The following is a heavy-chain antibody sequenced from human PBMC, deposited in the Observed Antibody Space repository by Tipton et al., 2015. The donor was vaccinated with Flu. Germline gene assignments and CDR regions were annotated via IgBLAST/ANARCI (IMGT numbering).Heavy chain of an antibody. Sequence: SLRLSCAASGITFSAYAMSWVRQAPGKGLEWVSSITRSGGTTYYADSVKGRFTISRDNSKDKVYVQMNSLRAEDTAVYYRAKGYGSPDVWGQGTTVTVSS. CDR3: AKGYGSPDV. D-gene: IGHD6-19*01. CDR2: ITRSGGTT. CDR1: GITFSAYA. J-gene: IGHJ6*02. V-gene: IGHV3-23*01.